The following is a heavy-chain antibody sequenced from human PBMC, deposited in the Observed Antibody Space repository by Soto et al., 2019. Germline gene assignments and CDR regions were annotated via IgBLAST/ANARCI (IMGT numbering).Heavy chain of an antibody. CDR3: VIVVAIPGYPDN. D-gene: IGHD5-12*01. Sequence: QVQLVQSGAEVRQPASSVKVSCKTSGGTFSSYAISWVRQAPGQGLEWMGGIVPIVDTSTYAQKFQGRVTITADEATSTVYMELSSLRADDTAVYYCVIVVAIPGYPDNCCQGTLGTVSS. CDR1: GGTFSSYA. CDR2: IVPIVDTS. J-gene: IGHJ4*02. V-gene: IGHV1-69*12.